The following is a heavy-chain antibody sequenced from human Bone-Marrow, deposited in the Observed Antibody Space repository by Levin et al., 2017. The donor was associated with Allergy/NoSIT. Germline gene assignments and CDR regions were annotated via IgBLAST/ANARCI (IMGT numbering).Heavy chain of an antibody. V-gene: IGHV3-48*04. J-gene: IGHJ4*02. CDR3: ARGGYYNFFN. Sequence: GESLKISCAASGFTFSSYSMNWVRQAPGKGLEWVSYIDSSSSTIYYADSVKGRFTISRDNAKNSLYLQMNSLRAEDTAVYYCARGGYYNFFNWGQGTLVTVSS. CDR1: GFTFSSYS. D-gene: IGHD3-3*01. CDR2: IDSSSSTI.